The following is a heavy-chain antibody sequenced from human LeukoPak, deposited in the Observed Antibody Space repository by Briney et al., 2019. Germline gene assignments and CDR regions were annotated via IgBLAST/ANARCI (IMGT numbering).Heavy chain of an antibody. Sequence: PGGSLRLSCAASGFTFSRYAMHWVRQAPGKGLEWVAVISYDGSNKYYADSVKGRFTISRDNSKNTLYLQMNSLRAEDTAVYYCARDPADYDYVWGSYRLDYWGQGTLVTVSS. J-gene: IGHJ4*02. D-gene: IGHD3-16*02. CDR1: GFTFSRYA. V-gene: IGHV3-30-3*01. CDR2: ISYDGSNK. CDR3: ARDPADYDYVWGSYRLDY.